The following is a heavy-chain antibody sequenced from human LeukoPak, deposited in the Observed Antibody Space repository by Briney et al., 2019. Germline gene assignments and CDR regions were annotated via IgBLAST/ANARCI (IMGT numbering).Heavy chain of an antibody. CDR1: GFTVNNNY. V-gene: IGHV3-53*01. CDR3: GRDLIGTAASWDC. CDR2: ISSGGST. D-gene: IGHD6-25*01. Sequence: GGSLRLSCAASGFTVNNNYMNWVRQAPGKGLEWVSVISSGGSTYYADSVKGRFTISRDNSKNTLYLQMNSLRAEDTAVYYCGRDLIGTAASWDCWGQGTLVTVSS. J-gene: IGHJ4*02.